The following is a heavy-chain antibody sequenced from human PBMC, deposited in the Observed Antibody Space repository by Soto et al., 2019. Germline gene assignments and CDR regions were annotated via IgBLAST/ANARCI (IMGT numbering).Heavy chain of an antibody. V-gene: IGHV1-3*01. J-gene: IGHJ5*02. D-gene: IGHD3-3*01. CDR1: GYTFTSYA. CDR2: INAGNGNT. CDR3: ASSVRSTIFGVEPGWFDP. Sequence: QVPLVQSGAEVKKPGASVKVSCKASGYTFTSYAMHWVRQAPGQRLEWMGWINAGNGNTKYSQKFQGRVTITRDTSASTAYMELSSLRSEDTAVYYCASSVRSTIFGVEPGWFDPWGQGTLVTVSS.